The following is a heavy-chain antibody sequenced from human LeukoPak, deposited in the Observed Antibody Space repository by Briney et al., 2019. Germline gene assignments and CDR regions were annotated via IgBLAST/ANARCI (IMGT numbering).Heavy chain of an antibody. Sequence: GGSLRLSCAASGFTFSSYAMSWLRQAPGKGLEWVSAISGSGGSTYYADSVKGRFTISRDNSKNTLYLQMNSLRAEDTAVYYCAKDIPYGSGSPIIDYWGQGTLVTVSS. J-gene: IGHJ4*02. D-gene: IGHD3-10*01. V-gene: IGHV3-23*01. CDR3: AKDIPYGSGSPIIDY. CDR2: ISGSGGST. CDR1: GFTFSSYA.